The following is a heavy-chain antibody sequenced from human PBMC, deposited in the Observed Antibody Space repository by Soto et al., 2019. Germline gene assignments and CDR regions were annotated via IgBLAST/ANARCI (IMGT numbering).Heavy chain of an antibody. Sequence: EVQLLESGGGLVQPGGSLRLSCAASGFTFSSYAMSWVRQAPGKGLEWVSSISGSGGSTYYADSVKGRFTISRDNSKNTLYLQMNSLRAEDTAVYYCARDVTYCSSTSCYSADHYYYGMDVWGQGTTVTVSS. CDR1: GFTFSSYA. CDR2: ISGSGGST. D-gene: IGHD2-2*01. J-gene: IGHJ6*02. V-gene: IGHV3-23*01. CDR3: ARDVTYCSSTSCYSADHYYYGMDV.